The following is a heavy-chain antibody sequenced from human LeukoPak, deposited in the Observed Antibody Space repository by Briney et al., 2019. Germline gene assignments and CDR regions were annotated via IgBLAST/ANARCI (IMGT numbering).Heavy chain of an antibody. V-gene: IGHV3-48*03. Sequence: PGGSLRLSCAASGFTFSSYEMNWVRQAPGKGLEWVSYISSSGSTIYYADSVKGRFTISRDNAKNSLYLQMNSLRAEDTAVYYCASNRRDGYNDDYWGQGTLVTVSS. CDR2: ISSSGSTI. J-gene: IGHJ4*02. CDR3: ASNRRDGYNDDY. D-gene: IGHD5-24*01. CDR1: GFTFSSYE.